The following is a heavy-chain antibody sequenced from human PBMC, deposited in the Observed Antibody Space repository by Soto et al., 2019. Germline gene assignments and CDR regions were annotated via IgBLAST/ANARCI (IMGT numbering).Heavy chain of an antibody. V-gene: IGHV3-66*01. J-gene: IGHJ3*02. Sequence: EVQLVASGGGLVQPGGSLRLSCAASGFTVSGNYMSWVRQAPGKGLEWVSVIYSGGSTYFADSVKGRFTISRDNSKNTVYLQMNSLRAEDTAVYYCARESIFGVARGAFDIWGQGTMVTVSS. CDR1: GFTVSGNY. CDR3: ARESIFGVARGAFDI. CDR2: IYSGGST. D-gene: IGHD3-3*01.